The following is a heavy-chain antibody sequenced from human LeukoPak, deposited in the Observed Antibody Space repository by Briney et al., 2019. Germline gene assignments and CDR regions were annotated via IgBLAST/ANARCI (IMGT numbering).Heavy chain of an antibody. J-gene: IGHJ4*02. Sequence: SETLSLTCTVSGGSINSYYWSWIRQPAGKGPEWIGHIYSTGGTNYNPSLKSRVTISVDTSKNQFSLKLSSVTAADTAVYYCARANGNIAAAGYYYFDYWGQGTLVTVSS. V-gene: IGHV4-4*07. CDR2: IYSTGGT. CDR3: ARANGNIAAAGYYYFDY. CDR1: GGSINSYY. D-gene: IGHD6-13*01.